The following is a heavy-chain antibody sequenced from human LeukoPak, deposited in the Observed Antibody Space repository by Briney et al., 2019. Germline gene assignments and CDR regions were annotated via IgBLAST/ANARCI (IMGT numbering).Heavy chain of an antibody. CDR3: EKDVRQQLVLYFDY. V-gene: IGHV3-23*01. J-gene: IGHJ4*02. CDR1: GFTFSSYA. CDR2: MSGSGGST. D-gene: IGHD6-13*01. Sequence: GGSMRLSCAASGFTFSSYAMSWVRQAPGKGLEWVSAMSGSGGSTYYADSVKCRLTVSRDNSMNTLYLQMNSLRAEDTAVYYCEKDVRQQLVLYFDYWGQGTLVTVSS.